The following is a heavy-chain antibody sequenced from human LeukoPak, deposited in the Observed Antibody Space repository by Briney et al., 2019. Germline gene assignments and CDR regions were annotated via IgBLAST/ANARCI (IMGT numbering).Heavy chain of an antibody. J-gene: IGHJ4*02. CDR2: ISYDGSNK. Sequence: PGGSLRLSCAASGFTFSNYGMSWVRQAPGKGLEWVASISYDGSNKYYADSVKGRFTISRDNSKNTLFLQMNSLRAEDTAVYYCAKGGEVSSWYKRLKLYFDYWGQGTLVTVSS. CDR1: GFTFSNYG. V-gene: IGHV3-30*18. D-gene: IGHD6-13*01. CDR3: AKGGEVSSWYKRLKLYFDY.